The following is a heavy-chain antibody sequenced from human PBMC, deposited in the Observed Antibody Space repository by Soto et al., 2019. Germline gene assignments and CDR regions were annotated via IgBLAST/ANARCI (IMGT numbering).Heavy chain of an antibody. V-gene: IGHV1-69*13. D-gene: IGHD2-2*01. J-gene: IGHJ6*02. CDR1: GGTFSSYA. CDR2: IIPIFGTA. CDR3: ARVPVGYCSSTSCTERYYYYYGMDV. Sequence: ASVKVSCKASGGTFSSYAISWVRQAPGQGLEWMGGIIPIFGTANYAQKFQGRVTITADESTSTAYMVLSSLRSEDTAVYYCARVPVGYCSSTSCTERYYYYYGMDVWGQGTTVTVSS.